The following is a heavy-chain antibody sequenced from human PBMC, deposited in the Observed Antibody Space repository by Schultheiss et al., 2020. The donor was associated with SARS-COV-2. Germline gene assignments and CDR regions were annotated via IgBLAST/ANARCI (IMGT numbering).Heavy chain of an antibody. J-gene: IGHJ3*02. CDR2: IWYDGSNK. CDR3: AGGYYDQGAFDI. CDR1: GFTFSSYG. D-gene: IGHD3-22*01. Sequence: GESLKISCAASGFTFSSYGMHWVRQAPGKGLEWVAVIWYDGSNKYYADSVKGRFTISRDNAKNSLYLQMNSLRAEDTAVYYCAGGYYDQGAFDIWGQGTMVTVSS. V-gene: IGHV3-33*03.